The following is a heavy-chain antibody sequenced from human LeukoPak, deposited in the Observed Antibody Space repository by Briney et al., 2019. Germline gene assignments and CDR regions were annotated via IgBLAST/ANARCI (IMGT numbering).Heavy chain of an antibody. V-gene: IGHV3-33*06. CDR2: IWYDGSNK. CDR1: GFTFGSYG. J-gene: IGHJ4*02. D-gene: IGHD6-19*01. Sequence: GGSLRLSCAASGFTFGSYGMHWVRQAPGKGLEWVAVIWYDGSNKYYADSVRGRFTISRDNSKNTLYLQMNSLRAEDTAVYYCAKLFIDSSGWCFVYWGQGTLVTVSS. CDR3: AKLFIDSSGWCFVY.